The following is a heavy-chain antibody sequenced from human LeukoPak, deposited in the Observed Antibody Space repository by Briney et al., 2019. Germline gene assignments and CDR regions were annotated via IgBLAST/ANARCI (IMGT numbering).Heavy chain of an antibody. CDR2: INHSGST. J-gene: IGHJ6*03. D-gene: IGHD2-2*01. CDR1: GGSFSGYY. CDR3: ARGKDIVVVPATYYYYYMDV. V-gene: IGHV4-34*01. Sequence: SETLSLTCAVYGGSFSGYYWSWIRQPPGKGLEWIGEINHSGSTNYSPSLKSRVTISVDTSKNQFSLKLSSVTAADTAVYYCARGKDIVVVPATYYYYYMDVWGKGTTVTVSS.